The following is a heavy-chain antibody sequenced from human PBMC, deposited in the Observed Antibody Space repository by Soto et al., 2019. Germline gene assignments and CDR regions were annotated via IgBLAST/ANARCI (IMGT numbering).Heavy chain of an antibody. D-gene: IGHD4-4*01. J-gene: IGHJ6*02. CDR1: GGSFSRYY. V-gene: IGHV4-34*01. CDR3: ARAYSNQIFYYYYYGMDF. Sequence: QVQLQQWGAGLLKPSETLSLTCAVYGGSFSRYYWSWIRQPPGKGLEWIGEINHSGSNNYNPSLKSRVTILVDTSKNQFSLKPSSVTASNTAVYDCARAYSNQIFYYYYYGMDFYSQGSTVTVSS. CDR2: INHSGSN.